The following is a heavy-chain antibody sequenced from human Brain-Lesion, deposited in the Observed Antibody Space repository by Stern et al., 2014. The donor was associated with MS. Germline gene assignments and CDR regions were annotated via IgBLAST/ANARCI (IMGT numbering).Heavy chain of an antibody. Sequence: VTLRESGPVLVKPTETLTLTCSVSGFSLSNAAMGVSWIRQPPGQALECLAHIFSTGETAYSTSLKSRLTISKDTSRSQVVLTMTNMDPVDTATYYCARMREYCSGGICFAGYYDSWGQGTLVTVSS. CDR1: GFSLSNAAMG. V-gene: IGHV2-26*01. CDR2: IFSTGET. D-gene: IGHD2-15*01. CDR3: ARMREYCSGGICFAGYYDS. J-gene: IGHJ4*02.